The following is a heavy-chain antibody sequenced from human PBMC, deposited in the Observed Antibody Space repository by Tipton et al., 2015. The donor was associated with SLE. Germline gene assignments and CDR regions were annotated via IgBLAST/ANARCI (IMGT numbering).Heavy chain of an antibody. CDR3: ARGAITPIPFDP. V-gene: IGHV4-31*03. J-gene: IGHJ5*02. Sequence: TLSLTCTVSGGSISSGGYYWSWIRQHPGKGLEWIGYIYYSGSTYYNPSLKSRVTISVDTSKNQFSLKLSSVTAADTAVYYCARGAITPIPFDPWGQGTLVTVSS. D-gene: IGHD2-15*01. CDR1: GGSISSGGYY. CDR2: IYYSGST.